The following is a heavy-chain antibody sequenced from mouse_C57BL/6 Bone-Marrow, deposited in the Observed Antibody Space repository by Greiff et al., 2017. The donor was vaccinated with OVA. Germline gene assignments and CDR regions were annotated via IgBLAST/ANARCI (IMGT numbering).Heavy chain of an antibody. CDR2: IYPRSGNT. CDR1: GYTFTSYG. V-gene: IGHV1-81*01. CDR3: ADYYGSSYNY. J-gene: IGHJ2*01. Sequence: ESGAELARPGASVKLSCKASGYTFTSYGISWVKQRTGQGLEWIGEIYPRSGNTYYNEKFKGKATLTADKSSSTAYMELRSLTSEDSAVYFCADYYGSSYNYWGQGTTLTVSS. D-gene: IGHD1-1*01.